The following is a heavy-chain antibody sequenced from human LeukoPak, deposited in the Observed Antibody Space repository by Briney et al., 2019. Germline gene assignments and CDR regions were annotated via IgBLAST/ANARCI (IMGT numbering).Heavy chain of an antibody. Sequence: GASVKVSCKASGYTFTYYYMHWVRQAPGQGLEWMGWINPNSGGTHYPQKFQGWVTMTRDTSISTAYMEMSRLTSDDTAVFYCARGGPYYDSSRANDLNYWGQGTLVTVSS. CDR3: ARGGPYYDSSRANDLNY. D-gene: IGHD3-22*01. CDR1: GYTFTYYY. CDR2: INPNSGGT. J-gene: IGHJ4*02. V-gene: IGHV1-2*04.